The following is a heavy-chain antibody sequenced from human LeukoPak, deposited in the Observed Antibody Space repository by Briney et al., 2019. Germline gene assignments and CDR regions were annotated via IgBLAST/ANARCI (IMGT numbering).Heavy chain of an antibody. CDR3: ARDRGRSYATDY. CDR2: IWYDGSNK. CDR1: GFTFSSYG. Sequence: RSLRLSCAASGFTFSSYGMHWVRQAPGKGLEWVAVIWYDGSNKYYADSVKGRFTISRDNSKNTLYLQMNSLRAEDTAVYYCARDRGRSYATDYWGQGTLVTVSS. J-gene: IGHJ4*02. D-gene: IGHD1-26*01. V-gene: IGHV3-33*01.